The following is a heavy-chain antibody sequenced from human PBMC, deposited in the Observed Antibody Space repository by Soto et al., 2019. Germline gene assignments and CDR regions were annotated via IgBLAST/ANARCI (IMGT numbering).Heavy chain of an antibody. J-gene: IGHJ4*02. CDR1: GFISSSYW. D-gene: IGHD2-8*01. CDR2: INRDGSRT. CDR3: ARGVNGYYYDDY. Sequence: EVQLVESGGNVLQPGGSLRLFCAASGFISSSYWMHWVRQAPGKGLVWVSRINRDGSRTDYADSVKGRFAVSRDNAKNTVLLQMNSLRADDTAVYYCARGVNGYYYDDYWGQGTLVTVSS. V-gene: IGHV3-74*01.